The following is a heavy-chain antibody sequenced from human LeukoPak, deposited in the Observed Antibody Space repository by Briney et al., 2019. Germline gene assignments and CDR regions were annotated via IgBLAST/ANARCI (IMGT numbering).Heavy chain of an antibody. D-gene: IGHD4-23*01. CDR1: GFTLSSYW. Sequence: AGGSLRLSCAASGFTLSSYWMAWVRQAPGKGLEWVANIKHDESEKYYAESVSGRFTISRENAKNSLYLQMNSLRAEDTALYYCARDNGGSLDHWGQGTLLTVSS. J-gene: IGHJ4*02. V-gene: IGHV3-7*03. CDR3: ARDNGGSLDH. CDR2: IKHDESEK.